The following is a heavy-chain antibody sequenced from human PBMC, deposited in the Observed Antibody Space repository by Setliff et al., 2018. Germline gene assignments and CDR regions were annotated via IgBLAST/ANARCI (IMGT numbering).Heavy chain of an antibody. CDR3: ARSPSSGAYWNPRPFYSDY. Sequence: SETLSLTCTVSGGSISSYYWIWIRQPAGKGLEWIGHISPSGSTTYNPSVKSRVTISLDTSKNHFSLKLDSVTAADTALYYCARSPSSGAYWNPRPFYSDYWARGTLVTVSS. CDR1: GGSISSYY. J-gene: IGHJ4*02. D-gene: IGHD1-26*01. V-gene: IGHV4-4*07. CDR2: ISPSGST.